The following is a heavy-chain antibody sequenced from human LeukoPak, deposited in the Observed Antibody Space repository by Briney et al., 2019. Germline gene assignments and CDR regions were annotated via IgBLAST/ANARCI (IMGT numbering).Heavy chain of an antibody. CDR2: INPSGGST. J-gene: IGHJ4*02. CDR1: GYTFTSYY. CDR3: ARVLHTVTDY. D-gene: IGHD4-17*01. Sequence: ASVKVSCKASGYTFTSYYMHWVRQAPGQGLEWMGIINPSGGSTSYAQKFQGRVTMTRDTSSSTVYMELSSVRSEDTAVYYCARVLHTVTDYWGQGTLVTVSS. V-gene: IGHV1-46*01.